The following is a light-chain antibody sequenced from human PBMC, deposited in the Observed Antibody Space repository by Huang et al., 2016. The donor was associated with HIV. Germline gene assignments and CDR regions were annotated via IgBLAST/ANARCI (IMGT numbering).Light chain of an antibody. J-gene: IGKJ2*01. V-gene: IGKV1-NL1*01. Sequence: DTQMTQSPSSLSASIGDRVTITCRASQGISNSLAWYQQKPGKAPKLLLYAASRLKSGVPSRFSGSGSGTTYTLTISSLRPEDFATFYCQQYFTTPPWTFGQGTKLEIK. CDR3: QQYFTTPPWT. CDR2: AAS. CDR1: QGISNS.